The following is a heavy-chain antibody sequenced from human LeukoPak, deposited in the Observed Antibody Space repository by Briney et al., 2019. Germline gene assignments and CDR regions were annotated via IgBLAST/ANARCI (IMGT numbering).Heavy chain of an antibody. J-gene: IGHJ4*02. CDR1: GFTLENYA. D-gene: IGHD3-3*01. Sequence: PGGSLRLSCGASGFTLENYAINWVRQAPGKGLEWVANIKQDGSEKYYVDSVKGRFTISRDNAKNSLYLQMNSLRAEDTAVYCCARSIRAHYDFWSGYHAPFDYWGQGTLVTVST. CDR3: ARSIRAHYDFWSGYHAPFDY. CDR2: IKQDGSEK. V-gene: IGHV3-7*01.